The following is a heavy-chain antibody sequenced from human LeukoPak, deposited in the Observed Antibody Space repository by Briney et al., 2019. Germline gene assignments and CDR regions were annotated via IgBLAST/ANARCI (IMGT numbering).Heavy chain of an antibody. D-gene: IGHD5-12*01. Sequence: SETLSLTCNVSGVSIKTNSDYWAWLRQPPGKGLEWIGSIYHVGGTYYNPSLKSRVTISIDTSKNQFSLKLTSVTAADTAIYYCARDGRSGYEDLWGPGTLVTVSS. J-gene: IGHJ5*02. CDR3: ARDGRSGYEDL. V-gene: IGHV4-39*07. CDR1: GVSIKTNSDY. CDR2: IYHVGGT.